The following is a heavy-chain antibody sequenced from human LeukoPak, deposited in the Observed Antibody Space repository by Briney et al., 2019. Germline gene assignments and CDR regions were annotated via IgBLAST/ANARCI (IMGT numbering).Heavy chain of an antibody. CDR2: MYNSGST. Sequence: SETLSLTCSVSGDSISSNYWSWIRQPPGKGLEWIGYMYNSGSTKYNPSLRSRVTISVDTSKNQFSLKVSSVTAADTAVYYCARGYDAFDIWGQGTMVTVSS. V-gene: IGHV4-59*01. J-gene: IGHJ3*02. D-gene: IGHD5-12*01. CDR3: ARGYDAFDI. CDR1: GDSISSNY.